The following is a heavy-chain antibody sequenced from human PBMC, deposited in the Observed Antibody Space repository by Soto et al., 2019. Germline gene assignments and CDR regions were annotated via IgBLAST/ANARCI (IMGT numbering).Heavy chain of an antibody. CDR3: ARDQGGTGTMPFDY. CDR2: ISSSGSTM. D-gene: IGHD1-7*01. J-gene: IGHJ4*02. Sequence: QVQLVESGGGLVKPGGSLRLSCAASGLTFSDYYMTWIRQAPGKGLEWVSGISSSGSTMYYAGSVKGRFTISRDNAKNSLSLQMDSLRAEDTAVYYCARDQGGTGTMPFDYWGQGTLVTVSS. V-gene: IGHV3-11*01. CDR1: GLTFSDYY.